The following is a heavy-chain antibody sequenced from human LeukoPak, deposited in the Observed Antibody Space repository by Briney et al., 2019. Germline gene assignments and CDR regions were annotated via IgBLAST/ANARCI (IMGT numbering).Heavy chain of an antibody. D-gene: IGHD3-22*01. V-gene: IGHV1-18*01. J-gene: IGHJ5*02. CDR3: ARPNYYDSSGYGSFDP. CDR1: GYTFTSYG. Sequence: ASVKVSCKASGYTFTSYGISWVRQAPGQGLEWMGWISAYNGNTNYAQKLQGRVTMTTDTSTSTAYMELRSLGSDDTAVYYCARPNYYDSSGYGSFDPWGQGTLVTVSS. CDR2: ISAYNGNT.